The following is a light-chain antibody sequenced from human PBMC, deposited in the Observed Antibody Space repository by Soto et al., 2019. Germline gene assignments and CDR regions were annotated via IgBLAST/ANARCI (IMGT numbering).Light chain of an antibody. Sequence: EIVLTQSPGTLSLSPVERATLSCMASQSVSSSYLAWYQQKPGQAPRLLIYGASSRATGIPERFSGSGSGTDFTLTISRLEPEDFAVYYCQQYLTSPKTFGQGTKVDI. V-gene: IGKV3-20*01. CDR2: GAS. CDR3: QQYLTSPKT. J-gene: IGKJ1*01. CDR1: QSVSSSY.